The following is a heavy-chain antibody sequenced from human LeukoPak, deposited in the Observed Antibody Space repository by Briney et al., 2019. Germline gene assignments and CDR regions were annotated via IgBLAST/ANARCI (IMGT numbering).Heavy chain of an antibody. Sequence: GGSLRLSCAVSGFTVSGNYMSWVRQAPGKGLEWVSLIYSGGTTYYADSVKGRFTISRDNSKNTLYLQMNSLRAEDTAVYCCARRAGGYSHPYDYWGQGILVTVSS. CDR1: GFTVSGNY. D-gene: IGHD4-23*01. V-gene: IGHV3-53*01. CDR2: IYSGGTT. CDR3: ARRAGGYSHPYDY. J-gene: IGHJ4*02.